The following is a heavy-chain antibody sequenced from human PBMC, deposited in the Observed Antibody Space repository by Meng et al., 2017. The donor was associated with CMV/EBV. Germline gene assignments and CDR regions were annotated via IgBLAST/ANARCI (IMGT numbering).Heavy chain of an antibody. J-gene: IGHJ6*02. CDR3: ARDLESLYYYYGMDV. Sequence: GGSLRLSCAASGFTFSSYSMNWVRQAPGKGLEWVSSISSSSSYIYSADSVKGRFTISRDNAENSLYLQMNSLRAEDTAVYYCARDLESLYYYYGMDVWGQGTTVTVSS. CDR1: GFTFSSYS. V-gene: IGHV3-21*01. D-gene: IGHD3-3*01. CDR2: ISSSSSYI.